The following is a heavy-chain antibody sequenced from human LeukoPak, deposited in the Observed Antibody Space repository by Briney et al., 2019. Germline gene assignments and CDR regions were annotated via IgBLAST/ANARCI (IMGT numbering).Heavy chain of an antibody. V-gene: IGHV3-7*01. CDR1: GFTFSDYW. CDR2: IKQYGSEK. Sequence: GGSLRLSCAASGFTFSDYWMSWVREAPGKGLEWVANIKQYGSEKYYVDSVKGRFTISRDNAKNSLYLQMNSLRAEDTALYYCAIALPADQFDYWGQGILVTVSS. CDR3: AIALPADQFDY. J-gene: IGHJ4*02.